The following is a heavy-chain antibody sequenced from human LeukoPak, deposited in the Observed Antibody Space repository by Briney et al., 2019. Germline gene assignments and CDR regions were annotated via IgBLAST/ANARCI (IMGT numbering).Heavy chain of an antibody. CDR1: GYTFTSYY. Sequence: ASVKVSCKASGYTFTSYYMHWVRQAPGQGLEWMGIINPSGGSTSYAQKFQGRVTITRDTSASTAYMELSSLRSEDTAVYYCARPYYYDSSGLPYFDYWGQGTLVTVSS. CDR3: ARPYYYDSSGLPYFDY. CDR2: INPSGGST. D-gene: IGHD3-22*01. V-gene: IGHV1-46*01. J-gene: IGHJ4*02.